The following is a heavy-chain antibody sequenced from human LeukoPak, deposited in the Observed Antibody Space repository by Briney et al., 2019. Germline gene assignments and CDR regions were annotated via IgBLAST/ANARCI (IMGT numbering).Heavy chain of an antibody. CDR3: AKGTGRYWTFFDY. J-gene: IGHJ4*02. Sequence: GRSLRLSCAASGFSFEDYAMHCVRQAPGKGLEWVSGISWNSGSIDYVGSVKGRFTISRDNAKNCLYLQMTSLRPEETAFYYCAKGTGRYWTFFDYWGERIRVTVSS. V-gene: IGHV3-9*01. CDR2: ISWNSGSI. D-gene: IGHD1-1*01. CDR1: GFSFEDYA.